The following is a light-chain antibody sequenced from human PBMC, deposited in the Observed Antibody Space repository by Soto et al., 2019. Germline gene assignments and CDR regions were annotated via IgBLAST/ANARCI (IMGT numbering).Light chain of an antibody. Sequence: QSVLTQPPSASGTPGQRVTISCSGSSSNIGSNYVYWYQQLPGTAPKLLIYRNNQRPSGVPDRFSGSKSGTSASLAISGLRSEDEADYYCAAWDDGLSAVVFGGGTKVTVL. J-gene: IGLJ2*01. CDR3: AAWDDGLSAVV. CDR2: RNN. V-gene: IGLV1-47*01. CDR1: SSNIGSNY.